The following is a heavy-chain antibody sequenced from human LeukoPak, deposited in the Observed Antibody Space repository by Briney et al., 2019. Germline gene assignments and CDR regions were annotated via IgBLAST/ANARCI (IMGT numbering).Heavy chain of an antibody. V-gene: IGHV4-39*02. Sequence: LETLSLTPTVSVCSINSSSYYLGSIRHPPGKRLEWIGKIYDSGITYYSPSLKRRVTISVDTSKNHFSLNLSSVTAADTAVYYCASGWFYFDYWGQGTLVTVSS. CDR1: VCSINSSSYY. D-gene: IGHD3-10*01. CDR3: ASGWFYFDY. CDR2: IYDSGIT. J-gene: IGHJ4*02.